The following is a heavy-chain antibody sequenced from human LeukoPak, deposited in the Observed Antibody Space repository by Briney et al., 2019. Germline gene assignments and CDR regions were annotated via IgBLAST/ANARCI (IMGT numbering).Heavy chain of an antibody. CDR1: GYSISSCYY. Sequence: SETLSLTCAVSGYSISSCYYWGWIRQPPGKGLEGIGSIYQSGSTYYNPSLKSRVTISVDTSKNQFSLKLSSVNAADTAVYYCARVAAAGILNYYYYMDVWGKGTTVTLSS. CDR2: IYQSGST. CDR3: ARVAAAGILNYYYYMDV. J-gene: IGHJ6*03. D-gene: IGHD6-13*01. V-gene: IGHV4-38-2*01.